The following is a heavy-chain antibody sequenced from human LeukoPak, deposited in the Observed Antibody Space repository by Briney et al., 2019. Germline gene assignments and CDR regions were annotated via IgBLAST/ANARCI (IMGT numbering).Heavy chain of an antibody. D-gene: IGHD2-2*03. CDR3: ARDPHPDGCCSSTSCLA. J-gene: IGHJ5*02. V-gene: IGHV3-7*01. Sequence: GGSLRLSCAASGFTFSSYWMSWVRPPPGKGLEWVANIKQDGSEKYYVDSVKGRFTISRDNAKNSLYLQMNSLRAEDTAVYYCARDPHPDGCCSSTSCLAWGQGTLVTVSS. CDR1: GFTFSSYW. CDR2: IKQDGSEK.